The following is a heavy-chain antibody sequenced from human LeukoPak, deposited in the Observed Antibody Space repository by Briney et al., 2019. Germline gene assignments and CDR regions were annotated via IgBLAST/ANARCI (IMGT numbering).Heavy chain of an antibody. Sequence: GGSLRLSCAASGFTFSSYGMHWVRQAPGKGLEWVAFIRYDGSNKYYADSVKGRFTISSDNSKNTLYLQMNSLRAEDTAVYYCAPRITIFGVTIKSWGQGTLVTVSS. V-gene: IGHV3-30*02. CDR2: IRYDGSNK. CDR1: GFTFSSYG. J-gene: IGHJ4*02. D-gene: IGHD3-3*01. CDR3: APRITIFGVTIKS.